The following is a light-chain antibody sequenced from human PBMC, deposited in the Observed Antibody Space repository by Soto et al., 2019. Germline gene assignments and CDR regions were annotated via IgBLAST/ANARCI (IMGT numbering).Light chain of an antibody. CDR2: DAN. CDR1: SSDVGSYNL. Sequence: QSVLTQPASMSGSPGQSITISCTGTSSDVGSYNLVSWYQHHPGEAPKLIIYDANKRPSGISNRFSGSKSGNTASLTISGLQAEDEADYYCCSYAGSTTFYVFGIGTKLTVL. J-gene: IGLJ1*01. CDR3: CSYAGSTTFYV. V-gene: IGLV2-23*01.